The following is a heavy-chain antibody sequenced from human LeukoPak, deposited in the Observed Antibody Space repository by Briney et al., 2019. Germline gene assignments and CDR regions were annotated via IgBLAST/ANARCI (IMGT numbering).Heavy chain of an antibody. CDR2: IYHSGST. J-gene: IGHJ4*02. Sequence: SETLSLTCAVSGYSISSGYYWGWIRQPPGKGLEWIGSIYHSGSTYYNPSLKSRVTISVDTSKNQFYLKLSSVTAADTAVYYCASGGSCSALCLGNYWGQGTLVTVSS. D-gene: IGHD2-15*01. V-gene: IGHV4-38-2*01. CDR3: ASGGSCSALCLGNY. CDR1: GYSISSGYY.